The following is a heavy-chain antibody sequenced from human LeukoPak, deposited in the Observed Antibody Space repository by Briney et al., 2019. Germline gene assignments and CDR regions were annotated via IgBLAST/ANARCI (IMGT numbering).Heavy chain of an antibody. CDR1: TFTFSDYA. CDR2: IRYDGSNT. J-gene: IGHJ4*02. D-gene: IGHD3-22*01. V-gene: IGHV3-30*02. Sequence: GGSLRLSCEASTFTFSDYAMHWVRQAPGKGLEWVAFIRYDGSNTYYADYAKGRFTISRDNSKNTLYLQMNSLRAEDTAVYYCAKDPYHITMIVVVMNYFDYWGQGTLVTVSS. CDR3: AKDPYHITMIVVVMNYFDY.